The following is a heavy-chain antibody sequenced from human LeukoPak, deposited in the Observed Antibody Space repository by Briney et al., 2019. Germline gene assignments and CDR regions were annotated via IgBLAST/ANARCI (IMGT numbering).Heavy chain of an antibody. Sequence: GGSLRLSCAASGFTFSSYSMNWVRQAPGKGLEWVSSISSSSSYIYYADSVKGRFTISRDNAKNSLYLQMNSPRAEDTAVYYCAILVGLGYSSGWYRLGDYWGQGTLVTVSS. V-gene: IGHV3-21*01. CDR3: AILVGLGYSSGWYRLGDY. J-gene: IGHJ4*02. D-gene: IGHD6-19*01. CDR1: GFTFSSYS. CDR2: ISSSSSYI.